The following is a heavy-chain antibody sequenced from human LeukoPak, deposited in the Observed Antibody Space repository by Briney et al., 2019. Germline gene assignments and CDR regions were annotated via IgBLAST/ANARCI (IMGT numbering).Heavy chain of an antibody. CDR1: GCTFTSYS. J-gene: IGHJ4*02. CDR2: MSSNSLDI. Sequence: GGSLRLSCTASGCTFTSYSMNWVRNRPRPGLELVSSMSSNSLDISYSDSVHDQCTISTDNANNSQYPQMHSLRTDDTTAYYYSSSRGYNYGYRVLELPPSPIDWGQGTLVTVFS. CDR3: SSSRGYNYGYRVLELPPSPID. V-gene: IGHV3-21*01. D-gene: IGHD5-18*01.